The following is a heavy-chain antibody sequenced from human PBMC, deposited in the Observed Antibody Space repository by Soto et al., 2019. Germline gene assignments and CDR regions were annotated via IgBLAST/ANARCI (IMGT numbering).Heavy chain of an antibody. CDR2: ISHDGTNK. CDR1: GFTFSAYG. D-gene: IGHD3-22*01. V-gene: IGHV3-30*18. J-gene: IGHJ4*02. Sequence: LRLSRGAYGFTFSAYGMHWFRQAPGKRLEWVAAISHDGTNKNYGDSVKGRFTISRDNSKKTLYLQMNSLRPEDTALYYCAKDEYYYSRSGYYIFDSWGQGTLVTVSS. CDR3: AKDEYYYSRSGYYIFDS.